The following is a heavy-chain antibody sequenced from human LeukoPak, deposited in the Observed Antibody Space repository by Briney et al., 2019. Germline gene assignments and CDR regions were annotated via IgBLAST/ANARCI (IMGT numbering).Heavy chain of an antibody. Sequence: PGRSLRLSCAASGFTFSSYAMHWVRQAPGKGLEWVAVISYDGSNKYYADSVKGRFTISRDNSKNTLYLQMNSLRAEDTAVCYCAKVPHHKYSSSLLEYFQHWGQGTLVTVSS. CDR3: AKVPHHKYSSSLLEYFQH. CDR1: GFTFSSYA. CDR2: ISYDGSNK. J-gene: IGHJ1*01. D-gene: IGHD6-13*01. V-gene: IGHV3-30-3*01.